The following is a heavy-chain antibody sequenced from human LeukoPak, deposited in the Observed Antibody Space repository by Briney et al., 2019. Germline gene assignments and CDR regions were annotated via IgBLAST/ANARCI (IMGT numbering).Heavy chain of an antibody. J-gene: IGHJ5*02. CDR2: VYDRGTT. V-gene: IGHV4-59*01. CDR1: GGSMGGYY. D-gene: IGHD1-26*01. Sequence: SETLSLTCSVSGGSMGGYYWSWLRQFPGNGLEWVGYVYDRGTTNYNPSLKSRVTISLDTSNNQFSLNLNSVTAADTAIYYCAREQWGLVDHWGQGTLVTVSS. CDR3: AREQWGLVDH.